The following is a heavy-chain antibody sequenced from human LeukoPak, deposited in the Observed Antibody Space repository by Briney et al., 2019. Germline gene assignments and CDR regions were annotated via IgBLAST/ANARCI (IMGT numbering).Heavy chain of an antibody. CDR2: IYYSGST. J-gene: IGHJ4*02. Sequence: PSETLSLTCTVSGGSISSSSYYWGWIRQPPGKGLEWIGSIYYSGSTYYNPSLKSRVTISVDTSKSLFSLKLSSVTAADTAVYYCARDYGCEIDYWGQGTLVTVSS. V-gene: IGHV4-39*02. CDR3: ARDYGCEIDY. D-gene: IGHD5-24*01. CDR1: GGSISSSSYY.